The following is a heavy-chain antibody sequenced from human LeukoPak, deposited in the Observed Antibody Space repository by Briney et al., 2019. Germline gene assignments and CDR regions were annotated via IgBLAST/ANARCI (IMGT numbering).Heavy chain of an antibody. J-gene: IGHJ4*02. CDR2: INHSGST. CDR1: GGSFSGYY. V-gene: IGHV4-34*01. D-gene: IGHD6-19*01. CDR3: ARDEVAGRFDY. Sequence: SETLSLTCAVYGGSFSGYYWNWIRQPPGKGLEWIGEINHSGSTNYNPSLKSRVTISVDTSKNQFSLKLSSVTAADTAVYYCARDEVAGRFDYWGQGTLVTVSS.